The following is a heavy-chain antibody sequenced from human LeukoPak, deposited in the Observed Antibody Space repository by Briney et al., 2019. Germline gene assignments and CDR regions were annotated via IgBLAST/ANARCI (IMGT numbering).Heavy chain of an antibody. J-gene: IGHJ4*02. CDR3: ASEIPTVTTENGFDY. CDR2: ISSSSSTI. V-gene: IGHV3-48*01. CDR1: GFPSRSLS. D-gene: IGHD4-17*01. Sequence: GGPWGSSCEALGFPSRSLSRTWAGRAQGKGLKGVQSISSSSSTIYYADSVKGRFTISRDNAKNSLYLQMNSLRAEDTAVYYCASEIPTVTTENGFDYWGQGTLVTVSS.